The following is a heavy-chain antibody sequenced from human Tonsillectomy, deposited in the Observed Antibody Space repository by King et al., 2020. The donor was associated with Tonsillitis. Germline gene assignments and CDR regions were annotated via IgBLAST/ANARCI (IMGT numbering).Heavy chain of an antibody. V-gene: IGHV6-1*01. Sequence: VQLQQSGPGLLKPSQTLSLTCAISGDSVSGNSGGWNWIRQSPSRGLEWLGRTYYQSKWYNEYAVSVKSRITTNPDTSKNQFSLQLNSVTPEDTAVYYCARGWFSSGYDYWGQGTLVTVSS. J-gene: IGHJ4*02. CDR3: ARGWFSSGYDY. CDR1: GDSVSGNSGG. CDR2: TYYQSKWYN. D-gene: IGHD6-19*01.